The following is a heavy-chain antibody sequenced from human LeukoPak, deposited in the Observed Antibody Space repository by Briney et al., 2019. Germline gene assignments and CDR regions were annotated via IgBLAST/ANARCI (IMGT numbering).Heavy chain of an antibody. CDR1: GGSISSYY. CDR3: ARDQEYSGSYYRYFDY. D-gene: IGHD1-26*01. Sequence: SETLSLTCTVSGGSISSYYWSWIRQPPGKGLEWIGYIYSRGLARGSTNYNPSLKSRVTISVDTSKNQFSLKLSSVTAADTAVYYCARDQEYSGSYYRYFDYWGQGTLVTVSS. V-gene: IGHV4-59*01. CDR2: IYSRGLARGST. J-gene: IGHJ4*02.